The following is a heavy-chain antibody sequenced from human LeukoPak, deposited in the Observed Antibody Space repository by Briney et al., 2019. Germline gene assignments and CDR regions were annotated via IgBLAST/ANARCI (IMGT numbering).Heavy chain of an antibody. CDR2: ISSSGSTI. D-gene: IGHD2-2*02. CDR1: GFTFSDYY. V-gene: IGHV3-11*04. J-gene: IGHJ6*02. Sequence: GGSLRLSCAASGFTFSDYYMSWIRQAPGKGLEWVSYISSSGSTIYYADSVKGRFTISRDNAKNSLYLQMNSLRAEDTAVYYCARDVEYCTSSGCYTANPGYYGMDVWGQGTTVTVSS. CDR3: ARDVEYCTSSGCYTANPGYYGMDV.